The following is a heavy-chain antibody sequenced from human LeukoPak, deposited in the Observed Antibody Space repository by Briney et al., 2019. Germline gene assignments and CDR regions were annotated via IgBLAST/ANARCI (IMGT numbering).Heavy chain of an antibody. Sequence: GGSLRLSCAASGFTFSSYEMNWVRQAPGKGLEWVSYISSSGSTLYYADSVKGRFTISRDNAKNSLYLQMNSLRAEDTAVYYCARETYYYDIDWGQGTLVTVSS. CDR1: GFTFSSYE. D-gene: IGHD3-22*01. J-gene: IGHJ4*02. CDR2: ISSSGSTL. CDR3: ARETYYYDID. V-gene: IGHV3-48*03.